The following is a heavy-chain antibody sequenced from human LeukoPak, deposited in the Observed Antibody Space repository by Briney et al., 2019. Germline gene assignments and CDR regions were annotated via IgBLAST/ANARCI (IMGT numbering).Heavy chain of an antibody. J-gene: IGHJ4*02. CDR3: ARDRGTYYDFWSGYHY. CDR1: GYIFTIYG. V-gene: IGHV1-18*01. CDR2: ISAYNGNT. Sequence: ASVTVSFKASGYIFTIYGISWVRQAPGQALEWMGWISAYNGNTNHAQNFQGRVTVTTETSTSTAYMELRSLRSDDTAVYYCARDRGTYYDFWSGYHYWGQGTLVTVSS. D-gene: IGHD3-3*01.